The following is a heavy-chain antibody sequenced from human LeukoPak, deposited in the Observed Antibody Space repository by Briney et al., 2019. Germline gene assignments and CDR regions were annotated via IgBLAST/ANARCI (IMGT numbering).Heavy chain of an antibody. CDR2: IRSKAYGGTT. J-gene: IGHJ4*02. CDR1: AFTFGDFA. Sequence: GGSLRLSCTTSAFTFGDFAMSWVRQAPGKGLEWVGFIRSKAYGGTTEYAASVKGRFTISRDDSKSIAYLQMNSLKTEDTAVYYCATNSGSPGGYWGQGTLVTVSS. D-gene: IGHD1-26*01. CDR3: ATNSGSPGGY. V-gene: IGHV3-49*04.